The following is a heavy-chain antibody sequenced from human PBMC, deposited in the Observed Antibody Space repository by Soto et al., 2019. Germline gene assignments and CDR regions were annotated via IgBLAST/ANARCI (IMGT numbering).Heavy chain of an antibody. Sequence: PSETLSLTCTVSGGSVSSGSYYWSWIRQPPGKGLEWIGYIYYSGSTNYNPSLKSRVTISVDTSKNQFSLKLSSVTAADTAVYYCARGIEGWYQGRYYYGIYFWAQRTTVTVS. V-gene: IGHV4-61*01. J-gene: IGHJ6*02. CDR2: IYYSGST. CDR1: GGSVSSGSYY. CDR3: ARGIEGWYQGRYYYGIYF. D-gene: IGHD6-19*01.